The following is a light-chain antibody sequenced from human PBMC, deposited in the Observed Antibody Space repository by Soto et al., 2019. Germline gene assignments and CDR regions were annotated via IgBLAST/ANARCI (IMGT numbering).Light chain of an antibody. Sequence: QSVLTQPPSASGTPGQRVTISCSGSSSNIGSNYVYWYQQLPGTAPKLLIYRNNQRPSGVPDRFSGSKSGTSASLAISGLRSEDEGDYYCVTWDDSLSGWVFGGGTKLTVL. CDR2: RNN. J-gene: IGLJ3*02. CDR3: VTWDDSLSGWV. V-gene: IGLV1-47*01. CDR1: SSNIGSNY.